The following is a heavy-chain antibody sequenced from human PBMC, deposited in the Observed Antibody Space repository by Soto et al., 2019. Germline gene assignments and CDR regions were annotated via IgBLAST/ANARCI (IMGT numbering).Heavy chain of an antibody. D-gene: IGHD6-19*01. Sequence: GGSLRLSCAASGFTFSNYAMSWVRQAPGKGLEWVSAISGSGGSTYYADSVKGRFTISRDNSKSTLYLQMNSLRAEDTAVYYCAIRSGSYFDYWGQGTLVTVSS. CDR2: ISGSGGST. CDR3: AIRSGSYFDY. J-gene: IGHJ4*02. V-gene: IGHV3-23*01. CDR1: GFTFSNYA.